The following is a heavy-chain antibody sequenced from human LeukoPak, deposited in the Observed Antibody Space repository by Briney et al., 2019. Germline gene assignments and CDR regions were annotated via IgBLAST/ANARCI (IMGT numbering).Heavy chain of an antibody. V-gene: IGHV3-30*03. CDR2: ISYDGSNK. J-gene: IGHJ6*02. CDR1: GFTFSSYG. D-gene: IGHD6-19*01. CDR3: ARTYSSGWSDLYYYYYGMDV. Sequence: GGSLRLSCAASGFTFSSYGMHWVRQAPGKGLEWVAVISYDGSNKYYADSVKGRFTISRDNSKNTLYLQMNSLRAEDTAVYYCARTYSSGWSDLYYYYYGMDVWGQGTTVTVSS.